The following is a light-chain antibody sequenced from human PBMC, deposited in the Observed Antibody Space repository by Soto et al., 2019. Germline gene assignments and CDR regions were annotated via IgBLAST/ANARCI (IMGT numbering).Light chain of an antibody. CDR1: SSDIGGYNY. V-gene: IGLV2-14*01. CDR3: SSYTSSRTLYV. Sequence: QSVLTQPASVSGSPGQSITISCAGTSSDIGGYNYVSWYQQHPGKAPKVMIYEVSNRPSGVSNRFSGSKSGNTASLTISGLQAEDEADYYCSSYTSSRTLYVFGSGTKLTAL. J-gene: IGLJ1*01. CDR2: EVS.